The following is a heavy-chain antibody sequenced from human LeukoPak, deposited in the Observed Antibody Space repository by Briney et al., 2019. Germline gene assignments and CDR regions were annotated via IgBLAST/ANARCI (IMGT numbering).Heavy chain of an antibody. CDR2: IYYSGST. CDR1: GGSISSYY. Sequence: PSETLSLTCTVSGGSISSYYWSWIRQPPGKGLEWIGYIYYSGSTNYNPSLKSRVTISVDTSKNQFSLKLSSVTAADTAVYYCARATPGPQQWLALDYWGQGALVTVSS. CDR3: ARATPGPQQWLALDY. V-gene: IGHV4-59*01. J-gene: IGHJ4*02. D-gene: IGHD6-19*01.